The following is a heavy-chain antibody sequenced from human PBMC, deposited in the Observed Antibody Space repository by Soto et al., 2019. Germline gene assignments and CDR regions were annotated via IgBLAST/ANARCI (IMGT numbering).Heavy chain of an antibody. D-gene: IGHD3-10*01. J-gene: IGHJ6*02. Sequence: SVKISCKASGGTFSSYAISWVRQAPGQELEWMGGIIPIFGTANYAQKFQGRVTITADESTSTAYMELSSLRSVHTAVYYCARPRITMVRGVRTPCYYGMDVWGQGTTVTVSS. CDR1: GGTFSSYA. V-gene: IGHV1-69*13. CDR2: IIPIFGTA. CDR3: ARPRITMVRGVRTPCYYGMDV.